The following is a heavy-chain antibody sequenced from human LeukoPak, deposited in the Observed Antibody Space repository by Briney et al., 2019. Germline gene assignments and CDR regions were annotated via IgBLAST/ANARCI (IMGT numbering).Heavy chain of an antibody. D-gene: IGHD6-19*01. CDR1: GYTFIGYD. CDR3: ASQKKIAVPIFDY. J-gene: IGHJ4*02. V-gene: IGHV1-2*02. CDR2: INPHSGGT. Sequence: GASVKVSCKASGYTFIGYDMHWVRQAPGQGLEWMGSINPHSGGTNSAQKFQGRVTMTRDTSISTAYMELSSLRSDDTAVYYCASQKKIAVPIFDYWGQGTLVTVS.